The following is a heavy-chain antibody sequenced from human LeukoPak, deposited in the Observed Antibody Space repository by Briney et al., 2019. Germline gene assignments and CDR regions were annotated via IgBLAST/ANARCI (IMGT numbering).Heavy chain of an antibody. Sequence: GGSLRLSCVASGFTLSSHYMNWVRRAPGKGLEWVSSISSSSVYIYYADSVQGRFIISRDNAKNSLYLQMNSLRAEDTAVYYCAAGSRLPKSDYWGQGTLVTVSS. D-gene: IGHD2-15*01. CDR3: AAGSRLPKSDY. V-gene: IGHV3-21*04. CDR2: ISSSSVYI. J-gene: IGHJ4*02. CDR1: GFTLSSHY.